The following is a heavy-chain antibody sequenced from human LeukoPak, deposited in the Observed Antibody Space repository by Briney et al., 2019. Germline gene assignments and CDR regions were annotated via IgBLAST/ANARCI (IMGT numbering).Heavy chain of an antibody. Sequence: GASVNVSCKASGYTFTGYYMHWARQAPGQGLEWMGWINPNSGGTHYTQKFQDRVTMTRDTSISTAYMELSSLRSDDTAVYYCAREGAAAEDVNWFDPWGQGTLVTVSS. CDR3: AREGAAAEDVNWFDP. CDR2: INPNSGGT. J-gene: IGHJ5*02. V-gene: IGHV1-2*02. CDR1: GYTFTGYY. D-gene: IGHD6-25*01.